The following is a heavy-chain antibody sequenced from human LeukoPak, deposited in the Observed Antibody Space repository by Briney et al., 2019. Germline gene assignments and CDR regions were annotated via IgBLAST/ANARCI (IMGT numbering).Heavy chain of an antibody. CDR2: INWNGGST. Sequence: GGSLRLSCAGSGFKFDDYGMNWVRQVPGKGLEWISAINWNGGSTHYADSVRGRFTISRDNARNSMFLHMNSLKAEDTALYLCARDGTTIRTDYSPNGGQGILATASS. J-gene: IGHJ4*02. D-gene: IGHD5-12*01. CDR1: GFKFDDYG. CDR3: ARDGTTIRTDYSPN. V-gene: IGHV3-20*04.